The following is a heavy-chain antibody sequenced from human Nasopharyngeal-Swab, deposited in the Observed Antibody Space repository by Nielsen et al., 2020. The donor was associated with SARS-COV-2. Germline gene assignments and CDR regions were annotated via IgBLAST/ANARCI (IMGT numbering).Heavy chain of an antibody. CDR3: AREVGSGWYRARYYGMDV. V-gene: IGHV7-4-1*02. D-gene: IGHD6-19*01. Sequence: ASVKVSCKGSGWTFTWYYMHWVRQAPGQGRGWVGWINTNTGDPTYAHGFTGRFVFSLDTSVSTAYLQISSLKAEDTAVYYCAREVGSGWYRARYYGMDVWGQGTPVTVSS. CDR1: GWTFTWYY. J-gene: IGHJ6*02. CDR2: INTNTGDP.